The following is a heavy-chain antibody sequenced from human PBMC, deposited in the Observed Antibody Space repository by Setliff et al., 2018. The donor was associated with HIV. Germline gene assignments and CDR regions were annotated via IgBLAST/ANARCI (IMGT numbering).Heavy chain of an antibody. V-gene: IGHV3-21*04. CDR1: GFTFSNYG. CDR3: AKGAVPAAIGGYYFDS. Sequence: LSLSCGTSGFTFSNYGMNWVRQAPGKGLEWVSSISSSGTYIYYADSVKGRFTMSRDSAKNTLYLQMNSLRAEDTAVYFCAKGAVPAAIGGYYFDSWGQGTLVTVSS. J-gene: IGHJ4*02. D-gene: IGHD2-2*01. CDR2: ISSSGTYI.